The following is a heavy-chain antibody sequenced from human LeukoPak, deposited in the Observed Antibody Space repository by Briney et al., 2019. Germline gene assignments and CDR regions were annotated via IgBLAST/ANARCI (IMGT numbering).Heavy chain of an antibody. Sequence: KPPETLSLTCAVSGGSISSSNWWSWIRQPPGKGLEWIGEIYHSGSTNYNPSLKSRVTISVDKSKNQFSLKLSSVTAADTAVYYCARVIGYCSGGSCYSGAVDAFDIWGQGTMVTVSS. J-gene: IGHJ3*02. CDR2: IYHSGST. D-gene: IGHD2-15*01. CDR3: ARVIGYCSGGSCYSGAVDAFDI. CDR1: GGSISSSNW. V-gene: IGHV4-4*03.